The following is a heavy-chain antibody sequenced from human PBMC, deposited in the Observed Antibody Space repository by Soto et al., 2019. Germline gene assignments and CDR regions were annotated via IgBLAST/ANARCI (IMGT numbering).Heavy chain of an antibody. D-gene: IGHD5-12*01. V-gene: IGHV5-51*01. CDR2: IYPGDSDT. CDR1: GYSVTSYW. Sequence: PGESLKISCKGSGYSVTSYWIGWVRQMPGKGLEWMGIIYPGDSDTRYSPSFQGQVTISADKSISTAYLQWSSLKASDTAMYYCARDSGYAPDYYYYYGMDVWGQGTTVTVSS. J-gene: IGHJ6*02. CDR3: ARDSGYAPDYYYYYGMDV.